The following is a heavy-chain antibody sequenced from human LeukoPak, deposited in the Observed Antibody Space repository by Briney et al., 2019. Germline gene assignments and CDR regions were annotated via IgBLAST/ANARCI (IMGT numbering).Heavy chain of an antibody. V-gene: IGHV3-43*02. CDR3: ARGGNYYLDY. J-gene: IGHJ4*02. D-gene: IGHD5-24*01. CDR1: GFTFDDYA. Sequence: GGSLRLSCAASGFTFDDYAMHWVRQAPGKGLEWVSGICGSGGCTYYADSVKGRFTMSRDNAKNTLYLQMNSLRAEDTAVYYCARGGNYYLDYWGQGTLATVSS. CDR2: ICGSGGCT.